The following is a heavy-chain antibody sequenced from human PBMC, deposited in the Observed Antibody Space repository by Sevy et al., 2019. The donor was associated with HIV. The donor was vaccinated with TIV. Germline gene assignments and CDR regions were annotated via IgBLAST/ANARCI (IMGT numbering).Heavy chain of an antibody. D-gene: IGHD3-22*01. CDR1: GFSFSWYW. J-gene: IGHJ6*02. V-gene: IGHV3-7*01. Sequence: GGSLRLSCAASGFSFSWYWMTWVRQTPEKGLEWVANIKQDGSEKNYVDSVKGRFTISRDNSKNTLYLQMNSLRPEDTAVYYCANGLRSDSSDYYYSDDYYHGMDVWGQGTTVTVSS. CDR3: ANGLRSDSSDYYYSDDYYHGMDV. CDR2: IKQDGSEK.